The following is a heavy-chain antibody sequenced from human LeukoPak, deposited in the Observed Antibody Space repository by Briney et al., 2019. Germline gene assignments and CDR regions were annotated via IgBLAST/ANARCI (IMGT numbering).Heavy chain of an antibody. J-gene: IGHJ4*02. CDR1: GFTFSSYG. D-gene: IGHD3-22*01. CDR2: ISYDGSNK. Sequence: GGSLRLSCAASGFTFSSYGMHWVRQAPGKGLEWVAVISYDGSNKYYADSVKGRFTISRDNSKNTLYLQMNSLRAEDTAVYYCAREDDSSGYFGTSFDYWGQGTLVTVSS. V-gene: IGHV3-30*03. CDR3: AREDDSSGYFGTSFDY.